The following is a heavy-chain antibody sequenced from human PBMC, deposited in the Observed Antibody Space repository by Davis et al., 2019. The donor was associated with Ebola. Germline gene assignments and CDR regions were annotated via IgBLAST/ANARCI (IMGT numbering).Heavy chain of an antibody. CDR2: IWYDGSNK. CDR3: ARDGGYLEWLFDAFDI. Sequence: GGSLRLSCAASGFTFSSYGMHWVRQAPGKGLEWVAVIWYDGSNKYYADSVKGRFTISRDNSKNTLYLQMNSPRADDTAVYYCARDGGYLEWLFDAFDIWGQGTMVTVSS. V-gene: IGHV3-33*01. J-gene: IGHJ3*02. D-gene: IGHD3-3*01. CDR1: GFTFSSYG.